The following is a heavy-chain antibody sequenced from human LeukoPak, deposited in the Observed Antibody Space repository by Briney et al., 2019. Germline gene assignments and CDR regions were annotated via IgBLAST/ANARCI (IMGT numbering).Heavy chain of an antibody. Sequence: PSETLSLTCTVSGGSISSYYWSWIRQPPGKGLEWIGYIYYSGSTNYNPSLKSRVTISVDTSKNQFSLKLSSVTAADTAVYYCARTSPYYDILTGYYNQYYYYYYMDVWGKGTTVTVSS. CDR1: GGSISSYY. V-gene: IGHV4-59*08. J-gene: IGHJ6*03. D-gene: IGHD3-9*01. CDR3: ARTSPYYDILTGYYNQYYYYYYMDV. CDR2: IYYSGST.